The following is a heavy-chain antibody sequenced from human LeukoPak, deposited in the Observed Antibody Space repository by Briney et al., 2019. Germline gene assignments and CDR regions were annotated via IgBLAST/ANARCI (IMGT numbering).Heavy chain of an antibody. CDR3: AKPGLGLVGYLDY. D-gene: IGHD3-3*01. CDR2: IWYDGSNK. V-gene: IGHV3-33*06. CDR1: GFTFSSYG. Sequence: GGSLRLSCAASGFTFSSYGMHWVRQAPGKGLEWVAVIWYDGSNKYYADSVKGRFTISRDNSKNTLYLQMNSLRAEDTAVYYCAKPGLGLVGYLDYWGQGTLVTVSS. J-gene: IGHJ4*02.